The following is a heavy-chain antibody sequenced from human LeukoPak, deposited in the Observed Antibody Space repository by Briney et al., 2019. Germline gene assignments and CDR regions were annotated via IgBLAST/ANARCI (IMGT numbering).Heavy chain of an antibody. CDR3: ARDDLYYDILTGYYTRYFDL. Sequence: PGGSLRLSCAASGFTVSSNYMSWVRQAPGKGLEWVSVIYSGGSTYYADSVKGRFTISRDNSKNTLYLQMNSLRAEDTAVYYCARDDLYYDILTGYYTRYFDLWGRGTLVTVSS. CDR2: IYSGGST. V-gene: IGHV3-66*01. D-gene: IGHD3-9*01. CDR1: GFTVSSNY. J-gene: IGHJ2*01.